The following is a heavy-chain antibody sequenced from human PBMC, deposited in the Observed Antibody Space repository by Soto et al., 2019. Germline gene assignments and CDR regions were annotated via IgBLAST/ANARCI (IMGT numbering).Heavy chain of an antibody. V-gene: IGHV3-21*01. CDR2: ISSSSSYI. J-gene: IGHJ3*02. Sequence: EVQLVESGGGLVKPGGSLRLSCAASGFTFSSYSMNWVRQAPGKGLEWVSSISSSSSYIYYADSVKGRFTISRDNAKNSLYLQMNSLRAEDTAVYYCATGDTAMVISAFDIWGQGTMVTVSS. D-gene: IGHD5-18*01. CDR1: GFTFSSYS. CDR3: ATGDTAMVISAFDI.